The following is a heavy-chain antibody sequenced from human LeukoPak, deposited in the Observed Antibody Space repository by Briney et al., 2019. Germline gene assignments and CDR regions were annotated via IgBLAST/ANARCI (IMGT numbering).Heavy chain of an antibody. V-gene: IGHV3-30*18. CDR2: ISYDGNNK. CDR1: GFTFSSYG. D-gene: IGHD1-26*01. Sequence: GSLRLSCAASGFTFSSYGVHWVRQAPGKGLEWVAVISYDGNNKYYADSVKGRFTISRDNSKNTLYLQMNSLRAEDTAVYYCAKELRGSYAFDIWGQGTTVTVSS. J-gene: IGHJ3*02. CDR3: AKELRGSYAFDI.